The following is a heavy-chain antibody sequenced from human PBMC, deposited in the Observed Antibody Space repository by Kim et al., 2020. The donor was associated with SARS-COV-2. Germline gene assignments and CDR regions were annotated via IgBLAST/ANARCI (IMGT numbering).Heavy chain of an antibody. CDR1: GGTFSSYA. Sequence: SVKVSCKASGGTFSSYAISWVRQAPGQGLEWMGGIIPIFGTANYAQKFQGRVTITADESTSTAYMELSSLRSEDTAVYYCASGRIYCSSTSCYYYYYGMDVWGQGTTVTVSS. V-gene: IGHV1-69*13. D-gene: IGHD2-2*01. CDR2: IIPIFGTA. CDR3: ASGRIYCSSTSCYYYYYGMDV. J-gene: IGHJ6*02.